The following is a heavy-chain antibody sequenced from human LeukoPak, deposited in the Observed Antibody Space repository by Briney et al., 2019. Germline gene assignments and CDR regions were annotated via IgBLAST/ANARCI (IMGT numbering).Heavy chain of an antibody. Sequence: SETLSLTCAVSGYSFSSAYRWGWIRQPPGEGLEWIGTIYDTGRIYYNTSLKGRVTISVDTPKDQLSLTLTSVTAADTAVYYCANVETLTTAYFDDWGQGTLVTVSS. V-gene: IGHV4-38-2*01. D-gene: IGHD4-17*01. CDR3: ANVETLTTAYFDD. CDR2: IYDTGRI. J-gene: IGHJ4*02. CDR1: GYSFSSAYR.